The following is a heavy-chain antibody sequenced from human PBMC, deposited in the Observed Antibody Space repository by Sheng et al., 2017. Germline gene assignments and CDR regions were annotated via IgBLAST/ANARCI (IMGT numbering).Heavy chain of an antibody. Sequence: QVQLQESGPGLVKPSETLSLTCSVSGYSISSGYYWGWIRQAPGKGLEWIGSIYHSGNTYYNPSLKSRVIISVDTSRNQFSLKLSSVTAADTAVYYCARDAIAASGGWFDPWGQGTLVTVS. CDR3: ARDAIAASGGWFDP. V-gene: IGHV4-38-2*02. CDR2: IYHSGNT. D-gene: IGHD6-6*01. CDR1: GYSISSGYY. J-gene: IGHJ5*02.